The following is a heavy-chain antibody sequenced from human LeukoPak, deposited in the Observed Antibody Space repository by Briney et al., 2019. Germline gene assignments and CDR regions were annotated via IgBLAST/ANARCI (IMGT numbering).Heavy chain of an antibody. CDR1: GYTFTGYY. J-gene: IGHJ4*02. Sequence: ASVKVSCKASGYTFTGYYMHWVRQAPGQGLEWMGWINPNSGGTNYAQKFQGRVTMTRDTSISTAYMELSRLRSDDTAVYYCARDFAGEDIVVVPAGYWGQGTLVTVSS. CDR3: ARDFAGEDIVVVPAGY. CDR2: INPNSGGT. V-gene: IGHV1-2*02. D-gene: IGHD2-2*01.